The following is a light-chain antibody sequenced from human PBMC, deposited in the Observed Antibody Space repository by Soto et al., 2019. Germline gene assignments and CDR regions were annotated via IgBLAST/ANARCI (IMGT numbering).Light chain of an antibody. Sequence: DIQMTQSPSSLSASVGDRVTITCRACQSISSYLNWYQQKPGKAPKLLIYAASSLQSGVPSRFSGSGSGTDFTLTISSLQPEDCATYYCQQSYSTPWTFGQGTKVEIK. J-gene: IGKJ1*01. CDR2: AAS. V-gene: IGKV1-39*01. CDR3: QQSYSTPWT. CDR1: QSISSY.